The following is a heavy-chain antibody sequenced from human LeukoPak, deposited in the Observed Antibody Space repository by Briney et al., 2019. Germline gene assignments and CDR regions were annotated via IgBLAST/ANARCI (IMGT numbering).Heavy chain of an antibody. D-gene: IGHD3-22*01. CDR3: ARSPDYDSSGPDTEGDAFDI. V-gene: IGHV3-21*01. J-gene: IGHJ3*02. CDR1: GFTFSSYS. Sequence: GGSLRLSCAASGFTFSSYSMNWVRQAPGKGLEWVSSISSSSSYIYYADSVKGRFTISRDNAKNSLYLQMNSLRAEDTAVYYCARSPDYDSSGPDTEGDAFDIWGQGTMVTVSS. CDR2: ISSSSSYI.